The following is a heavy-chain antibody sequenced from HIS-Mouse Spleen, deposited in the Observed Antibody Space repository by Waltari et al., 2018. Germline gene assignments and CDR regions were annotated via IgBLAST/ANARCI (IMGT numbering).Heavy chain of an antibody. V-gene: IGHV4-39*07. CDR3: AREIPYSSSWYDWYFDL. J-gene: IGHJ2*01. Sequence: QLQLQESGPGLVKPSETLSLTCTVSGGSISSSSYYWGWIRQPPGKGLGGIGSIYYSGRTYYNPYLKSRVTISVDTSKNQFSLKLSSVTAADTAVYYCAREIPYSSSWYDWYFDLWGRGTLVTVSS. CDR1: GGSISSSSYY. D-gene: IGHD6-13*01. CDR2: IYYSGRT.